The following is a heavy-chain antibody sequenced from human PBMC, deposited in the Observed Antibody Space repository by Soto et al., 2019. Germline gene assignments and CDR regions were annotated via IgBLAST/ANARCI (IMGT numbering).Heavy chain of an antibody. D-gene: IGHD2-8*01. CDR3: ARNPLGGSVLMVSDP. V-gene: IGHV1-18*01. CDR1: GYTFTSYG. J-gene: IGHJ5*02. CDR2: ISAYNGNT. Sequence: QVQLVQSGAEVKKPGASVKVSCKASGYTFTSYGISWVRQAPGQGLEWMGWISAYNGNTNYAQKLQGRVTMNTDTSTSTAYMELRSLRSDDTAVYYCARNPLGGSVLMVSDPWGQGTLVTVSS.